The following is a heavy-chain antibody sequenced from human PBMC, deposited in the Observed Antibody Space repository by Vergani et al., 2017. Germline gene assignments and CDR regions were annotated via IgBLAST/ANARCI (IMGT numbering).Heavy chain of an antibody. CDR1: ESTFRRYF. V-gene: IGHV3-30*14. D-gene: IGHD2-15*01. CDR3: TRSECSGTTCYGHYFDL. CDR2: ISSDGSDK. Sequence: QEQLVESGGGMVQPGSSLRLSCAASESTFRRYFYHWVRQAPGKGLEWVALISSDGSDKFYADSVKGRFTISRDTSRNAVYLQMNILRVEDTGVYYCTRSECSGTTCYGHYFDLWGHGILVTVSS. J-gene: IGHJ4*01.